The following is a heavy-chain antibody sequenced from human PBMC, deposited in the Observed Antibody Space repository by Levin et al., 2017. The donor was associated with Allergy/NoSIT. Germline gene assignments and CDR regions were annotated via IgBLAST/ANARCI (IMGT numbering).Heavy chain of an antibody. D-gene: IGHD7-27*01. V-gene: IGHV3-9*01. J-gene: IGHJ4*02. Sequence: GGSLRLSCAASGFTFGDYAMHWVRQAPGKGMEWVSGINWNRDKIGYADSVRARFTISRDNAKNSLYLQMNSLGPEDTALYYCAKGLNWGSPNTFDYWGQGTLVTVSS. CDR3: AKGLNWGSPNTFDY. CDR1: GFTFGDYA. CDR2: INWNRDKI.